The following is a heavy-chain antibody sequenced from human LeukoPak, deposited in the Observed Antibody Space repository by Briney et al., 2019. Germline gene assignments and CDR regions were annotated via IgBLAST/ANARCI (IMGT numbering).Heavy chain of an antibody. Sequence: GGSLRLSCAASGFTFSSYAMKWVRQAPGKGLEWVANIKQDGSEKYYVDSVKGRFTISRDNAKNSLYLQMNSLRVEDTAVYYCARNRGISDWGQGTLVTVSS. CDR1: GFTFSSYA. CDR3: ARNRGISD. J-gene: IGHJ4*02. CDR2: IKQDGSEK. D-gene: IGHD3-10*01. V-gene: IGHV3-7*01.